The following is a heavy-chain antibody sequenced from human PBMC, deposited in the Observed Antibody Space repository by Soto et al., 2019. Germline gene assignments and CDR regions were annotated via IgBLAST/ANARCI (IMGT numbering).Heavy chain of an antibody. D-gene: IGHD3-3*01. J-gene: IGHJ6*02. CDR2: ISGSGGST. CDR3: ARDNPYYDFWSGYYTDYYYGMDV. V-gene: IGHV3-23*01. Sequence: GGSLRLSCAASGFTFSSYAMSWVRQAPGKGLEWVSAISGSGGSTYYADSVKGRFTISRDNAKNSLYLQMNSLRAEDTAVYYCARDNPYYDFWSGYYTDYYYGMDVWGQGTTVTVS. CDR1: GFTFSSYA.